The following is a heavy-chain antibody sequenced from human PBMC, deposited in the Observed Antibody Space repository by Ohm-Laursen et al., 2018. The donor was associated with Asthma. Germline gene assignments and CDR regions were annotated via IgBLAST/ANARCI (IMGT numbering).Heavy chain of an antibody. CDR1: GGSISSGGYY. CDR2: IYYSGST. J-gene: IGHJ4*02. V-gene: IGHV4-30-4*08. D-gene: IGHD1-1*01. Sequence: SQTLSLTCPVSGGSISSGGYYWSWIRQHPGKGLEWIGYIYYSGSTYYNPSLKSRVTISGDTSKNQFSLNLSFVTAADTAMYYCARGSMHDYYFDTWGQGTLVTVSS. CDR3: ARGSMHDYYFDT.